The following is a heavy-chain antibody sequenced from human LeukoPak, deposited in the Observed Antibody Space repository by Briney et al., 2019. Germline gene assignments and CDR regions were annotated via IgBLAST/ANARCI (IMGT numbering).Heavy chain of an antibody. CDR2: INPNSGGT. Sequence: ASVKVSCKASVYTFTGYYMHWVRQAPGQGLEWMGWINPNSGGTNYAQKFQGRVTMTRDTSISTAYMELSRLRSDDTAVYYCARGCGIFGVALKGFDPWGQGTLVTVSS. D-gene: IGHD3-3*01. J-gene: IGHJ5*02. CDR3: ARGCGIFGVALKGFDP. V-gene: IGHV1-2*02. CDR1: VYTFTGYY.